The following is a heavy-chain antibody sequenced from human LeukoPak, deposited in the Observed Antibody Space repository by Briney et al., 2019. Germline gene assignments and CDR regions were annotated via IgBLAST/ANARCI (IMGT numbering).Heavy chain of an antibody. J-gene: IGHJ4*02. Sequence: PGGSLRLSCAASGFTFSSYWMSWVRQAPGKGLEWVANIKQDGSEKYYVDSVRGRFTISRDNAKNSLYLQMNSLRAEDTAVYYCARGGTHYYDSSGYYDYWGQGTLVTVSS. CDR3: ARGGTHYYDSSGYYDY. CDR1: GFTFSSYW. CDR2: IKQDGSEK. V-gene: IGHV3-7*01. D-gene: IGHD3-22*01.